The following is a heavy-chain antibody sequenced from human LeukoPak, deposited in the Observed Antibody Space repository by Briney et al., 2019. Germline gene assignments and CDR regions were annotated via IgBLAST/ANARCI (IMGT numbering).Heavy chain of an antibody. Sequence: SETLSHTCTVSGGSINSYYWSWIRQPPGKGLEWIGYIYYSGSTNYNPSLKSRVTISVDTSKNQFSLKLSSVTAADTAVYYCATHSRDGYTRAHLYYFDYWGQGTLVTVSS. J-gene: IGHJ4*02. D-gene: IGHD5-24*01. CDR3: ATHSRDGYTRAHLYYFDY. CDR1: GGSINSYY. CDR2: IYYSGST. V-gene: IGHV4-59*01.